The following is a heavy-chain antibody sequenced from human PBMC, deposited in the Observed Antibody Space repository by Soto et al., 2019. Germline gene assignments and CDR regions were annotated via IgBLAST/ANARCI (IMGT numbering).Heavy chain of an antibody. Sequence: QVQLVQSGAEVKKPGSSVKVSCKASGGTFSSYAISWVRQAPGQGLEWMGGIIPIFGTANDAQKFQGRVTINTDESTSTAYMEPSSLRSEDTAVYFCAGSGFPGIAAYWGQGTLVTGSS. D-gene: IGHD6-13*01. CDR3: AGSGFPGIAAY. CDR2: IIPIFGTA. V-gene: IGHV1-69*05. CDR1: GGTFSSYA. J-gene: IGHJ4*02.